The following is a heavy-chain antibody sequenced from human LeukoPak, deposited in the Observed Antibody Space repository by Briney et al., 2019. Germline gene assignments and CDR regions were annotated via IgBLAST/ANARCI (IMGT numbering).Heavy chain of an antibody. V-gene: IGHV1-2*06. Sequence: ASVKVSCKASGGTFSSYAINWVRQAPGQGLEWMGRINPNSGGTNYAQKFQGRVTMTRDTSISTAYMELSRLRSDDTAVYYCARERAAAGIFARRPYGMDVWGQGTTVTVSS. D-gene: IGHD6-13*01. CDR1: GGTFSSYA. CDR3: ARERAAAGIFARRPYGMDV. CDR2: INPNSGGT. J-gene: IGHJ6*02.